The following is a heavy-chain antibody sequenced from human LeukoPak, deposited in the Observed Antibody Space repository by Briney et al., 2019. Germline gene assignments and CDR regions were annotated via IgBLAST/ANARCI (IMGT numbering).Heavy chain of an antibody. D-gene: IGHD6-13*01. CDR2: IHSSGMT. V-gene: IGHV4-4*07. CDR3: ARDRPAPSGHSASWYWFDP. Sequence: SETLSLTCTVSGGSINGFFWSWIRQAAGEGLEWIGRIHSSGMTNYNPSLKSRVTLSLDTSKNQFSLKLTSVTAADTAVYFCARDRPAPSGHSASWYWFDPWGQGTLDTVSS. J-gene: IGHJ5*02. CDR1: GGSINGFF.